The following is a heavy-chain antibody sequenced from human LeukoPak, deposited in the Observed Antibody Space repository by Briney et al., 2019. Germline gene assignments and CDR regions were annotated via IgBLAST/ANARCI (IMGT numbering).Heavy chain of an antibody. CDR3: ARRTVNYYYYYYMDV. D-gene: IGHD4-17*01. CDR1: GGSFSGYY. CDR2: INHSGST. Sequence: SETLSLTCAVYGGSFSGYYWSWIRQPPGKGLEWIGEINHSGSTNYNPSLKSRVTISVDTSKNQFSLKLSSVTAADTAVYYCARRTVNYYYYYYMDVWGKGTTVTISS. V-gene: IGHV4-34*01. J-gene: IGHJ6*03.